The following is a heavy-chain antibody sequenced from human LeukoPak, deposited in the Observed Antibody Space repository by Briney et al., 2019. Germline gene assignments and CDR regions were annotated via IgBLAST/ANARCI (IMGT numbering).Heavy chain of an antibody. D-gene: IGHD2-2*02. CDR1: GFTFSSYA. V-gene: IGHV3-23*01. CDR3: AKIPTEYQLLYRQEGDY. J-gene: IGHJ4*02. CDR2: ISGSGGST. Sequence: QPGGSLRLSCAASGFTFSSYAMSWVRQAPGKGLEWVSAISGSGGSTYYADSVKGRFTISRDNSKNTLYLQMNSLRAEDTAVYYCAKIPTEYQLLYRQEGDYWGQGTLVTVSS.